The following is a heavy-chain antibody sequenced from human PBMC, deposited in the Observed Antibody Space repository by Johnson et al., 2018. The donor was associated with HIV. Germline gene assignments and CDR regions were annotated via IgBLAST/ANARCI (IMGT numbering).Heavy chain of an antibody. Sequence: QVQPVESGGGVVQPGGSLRLSCAASGLSFSSYGMYWVRQAPGKGLERVAFIRYDGSNKYYADSVKGRFTISRDNSKNTLYLQMNSLRAEDTAVYYCAKTEDAFDIWGQGTMVTVSS. CDR2: IRYDGSNK. J-gene: IGHJ3*02. CDR3: AKTEDAFDI. CDR1: GLSFSSYG. V-gene: IGHV3-30*02.